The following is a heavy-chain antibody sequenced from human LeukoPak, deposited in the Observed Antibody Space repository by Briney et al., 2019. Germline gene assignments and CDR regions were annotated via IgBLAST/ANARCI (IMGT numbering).Heavy chain of an antibody. Sequence: GGSLRLSCAASGFTFSNYGMHWVRPAPGKGLEWVAVVSSDGSIDYYADSLRGRFTVSRDNSRNTMFLQFNTLRPEDTAVYYCTREGMGTTFSAWFEPWGQGTLVTVSS. CDR3: TREGMGTTFSAWFEP. J-gene: IGHJ5*02. D-gene: IGHD1-7*01. V-gene: IGHV3-30*03. CDR1: GFTFSNYG. CDR2: VSSDGSID.